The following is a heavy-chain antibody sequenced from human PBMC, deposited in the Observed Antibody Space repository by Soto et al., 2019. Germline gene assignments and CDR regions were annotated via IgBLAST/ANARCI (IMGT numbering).Heavy chain of an antibody. V-gene: IGHV1-18*01. J-gene: IGHJ4*02. Sequence: QVQLVQSGAEVKKPGASVKVSCKASGYTFTSYGISWVRQAPGQGLEWMGWINVYNGNTNYAQKLLGRVTMTTDTSTSTAYLDLRSPRSDDTAVYFCARDTSRGEYDYWGQGTLVTVSS. CDR2: INVYNGNT. CDR3: ARDTSRGEYDY. D-gene: IGHD3-10*01. CDR1: GYTFTSYG.